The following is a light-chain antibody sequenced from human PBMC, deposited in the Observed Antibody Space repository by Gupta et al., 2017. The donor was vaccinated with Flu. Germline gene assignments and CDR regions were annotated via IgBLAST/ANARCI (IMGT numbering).Light chain of an antibody. CDR2: WAS. V-gene: IGKV4-1*01. CDR3: QQYYSTLGT. J-gene: IGKJ1*01. CDR1: QSVLYSSNNKNY. Sequence: NCKSSQSVLYSSNNKNYLAWYQQKPGQPPKLLIYWASTRESGVPDRFSGSGSGTDFTLTISSLQAEDVAVYYCQQYYSTLGTFGQGTKVEIK.